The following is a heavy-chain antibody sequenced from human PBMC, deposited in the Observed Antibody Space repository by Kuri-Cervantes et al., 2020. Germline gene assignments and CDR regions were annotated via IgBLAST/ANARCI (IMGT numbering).Heavy chain of an antibody. CDR2: ISYDGSNK. D-gene: IGHD2-15*01. Sequence: GGSLRLSCAASGFTFSSYGMHWVRQAPGKGLEWVAVISYDGSNKYYADSVKGRFTISRDNSKNTLYLQMNSLKTEDTAVYYCTTDAGKLGYCSGGSCYSGYYYGMDVWGQGTTVTVSS. CDR1: GFTFSSYG. J-gene: IGHJ6*02. V-gene: IGHV3-30*03. CDR3: TTDAGKLGYCSGGSCYSGYYYGMDV.